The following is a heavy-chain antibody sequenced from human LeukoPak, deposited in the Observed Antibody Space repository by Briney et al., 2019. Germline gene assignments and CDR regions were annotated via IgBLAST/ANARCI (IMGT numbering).Heavy chain of an antibody. Sequence: SETLSLTCTVSGGSISSYYWSWIRQPPGKGLEWIGYIYYSGSTNYNPSLKSRVTISVDTSKNQFSLKLSSVTAADTAVYYCARISSYSSGWYKFDPWGQGTLVTVSS. J-gene: IGHJ5*02. CDR3: ARISSYSSGWYKFDP. CDR2: IYYSGST. V-gene: IGHV4-59*01. CDR1: GGSISSYY. D-gene: IGHD6-19*01.